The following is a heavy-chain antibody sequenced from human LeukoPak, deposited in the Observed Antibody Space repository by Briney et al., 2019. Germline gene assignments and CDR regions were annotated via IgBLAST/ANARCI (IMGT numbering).Heavy chain of an antibody. Sequence: GGSLRLSCAASGFTFSSHAMNWVRQAPGKGLEWVSGMGGSGIYTYYADSVKGRFIISRDNSKNTLYLQMNSLRAEDTAIYYCAKDRIDSGSYYYIDVWGQGTLVTVSS. CDR2: MGGSGIYT. J-gene: IGHJ4*02. CDR3: AKDRIDSGSYYYIDV. D-gene: IGHD3-10*01. CDR1: GFTFSSHA. V-gene: IGHV3-23*01.